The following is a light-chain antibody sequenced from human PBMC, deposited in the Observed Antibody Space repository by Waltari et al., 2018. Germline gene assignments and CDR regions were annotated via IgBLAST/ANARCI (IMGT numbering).Light chain of an antibody. CDR2: DVV. V-gene: IGLV2-14*03. CDR1: IDDVGGYNY. Sequence: QSALTQPASVSGSLGQSITISCTGTIDDVGGYNYVSWYQRHPGKCPKLIIYDVVSRPSGVSDRFSGSKSGHTASLTISRLQVDDEADYFCGSYTTKYTVVFGGGTRLTVL. J-gene: IGLJ2*01. CDR3: GSYTTKYTVV.